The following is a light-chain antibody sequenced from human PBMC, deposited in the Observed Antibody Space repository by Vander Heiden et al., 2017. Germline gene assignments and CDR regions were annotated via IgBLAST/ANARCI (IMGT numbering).Light chain of an antibody. CDR3: AAWDDTLDGYV. V-gene: IGLV1-44*01. Sequence: QPVLTQPPSASGTPGQTITISCSGSRSNIGSNTGNWYHQVPGAAPKLVIHSNNQRPSGVSDRFSGSKSGTSASLAIAGLQSDDEGDYYCAAWDDTLDGYVFGPGTRVTVL. J-gene: IGLJ1*01. CDR2: SNN. CDR1: RSNIGSNT.